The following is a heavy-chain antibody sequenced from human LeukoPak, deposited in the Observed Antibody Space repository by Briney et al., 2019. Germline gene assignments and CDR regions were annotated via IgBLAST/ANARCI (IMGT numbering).Heavy chain of an antibody. V-gene: IGHV4-4*07. D-gene: IGHD2-2*01. CDR3: ARLYPKGYYYYYYMDV. J-gene: IGHJ6*03. CDR1: GGSISSYY. CDR2: LHTSGST. Sequence: SETLSLTCTVSGGSISSYYWSWIRQPAGEGLEWIGRLHTSGSTHYNPSLKSRVTMSVDTSKNQFSLKLSSVTAADTAVYYCARLYPKGYYYYYYMDVWGKGTTVTISS.